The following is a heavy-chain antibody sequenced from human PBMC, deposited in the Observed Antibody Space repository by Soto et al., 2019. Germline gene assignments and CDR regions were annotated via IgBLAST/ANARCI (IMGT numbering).Heavy chain of an antibody. J-gene: IGHJ4*02. CDR2: ISSNGGST. CDR1: GFTFSRYA. V-gene: IGHV3-64*04. D-gene: IGHD5-12*01. Sequence: PGGSLRLSCSASGFTFSRYAMHWVRQAPGKGLEYVSAISSNGGSTYYSDSVNGRFTISRDNSKNTLYLQMSSLRVDDTAVYYCARVRKRRDGYNFDSWGRGARVTVTS. CDR3: ARVRKRRDGYNFDS.